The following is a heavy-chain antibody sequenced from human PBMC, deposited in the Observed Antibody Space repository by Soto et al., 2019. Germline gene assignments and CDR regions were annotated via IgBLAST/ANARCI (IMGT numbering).Heavy chain of an antibody. CDR3: TTDPLVPD. D-gene: IGHD6-6*01. V-gene: IGHV3-15*07. CDR2: IKSKIDGGTT. J-gene: IGHJ4*02. CDR1: GFTFSNAW. Sequence: EVQLVESGGGLVKPGGSLRLSCAASGFTFSNAWMNWVRQAPGKGLEWVGRIKSKIDGGTTEYAAPLKGRFTISRDDSKSTLYLQMNSLKTEDTDVYYCTTDPLVPDWGQGTLVTVSS.